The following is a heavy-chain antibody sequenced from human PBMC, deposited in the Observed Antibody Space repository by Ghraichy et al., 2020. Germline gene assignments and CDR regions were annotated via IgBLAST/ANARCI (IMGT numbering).Heavy chain of an antibody. CDR3: AKRRLSSGYYGQFDS. Sequence: GGSLRLSCAAYGFTFSSYAMSWVRHAPGKGLEWVSAISSSGDSTYYADSVKGRFTISRDNFENTVYLQMNSLRDEDTAVYYCAKRRLSSGYYGQFDSWGQGTLVTVSS. D-gene: IGHD3-22*01. J-gene: IGHJ4*02. CDR1: GFTFSSYA. V-gene: IGHV3-23*01. CDR2: ISSSGDST.